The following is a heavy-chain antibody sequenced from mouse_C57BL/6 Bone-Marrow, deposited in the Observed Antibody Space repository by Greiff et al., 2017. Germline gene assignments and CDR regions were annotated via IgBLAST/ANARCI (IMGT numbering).Heavy chain of an antibody. CDR2: IYPGDGDT. Sequence: QVQLKQSGPELVKPGASVKISCKASGYAFSSSWMNWVKQRPGKGLEWIGRIYPGDGDTNYNGKFKGKATLTADKSSSTAYMQLSSLTSEDSAVYFCARSLLLRKGGYAMDYWGQGTSVTVSS. J-gene: IGHJ4*01. CDR1: GYAFSSSW. CDR3: ARSLLLRKGGYAMDY. V-gene: IGHV1-82*01. D-gene: IGHD1-1*01.